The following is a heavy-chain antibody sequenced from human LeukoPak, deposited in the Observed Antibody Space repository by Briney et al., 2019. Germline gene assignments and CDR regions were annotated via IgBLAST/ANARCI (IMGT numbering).Heavy chain of an antibody. CDR1: GGSTSSYY. Sequence: SQTLSLTCTVSGGSTSSYYWSWIRQPPGKGLEWIGYIYYSGSTNYNPSLKSRVTISVDTSKDQFSLKLSSVTAADTAVYYCASATYGANYYYYYGMDVWGQGTTVTVSS. J-gene: IGHJ6*02. CDR3: ASATYGANYYYYYGMDV. V-gene: IGHV4-59*08. D-gene: IGHD4/OR15-4a*01. CDR2: IYYSGST.